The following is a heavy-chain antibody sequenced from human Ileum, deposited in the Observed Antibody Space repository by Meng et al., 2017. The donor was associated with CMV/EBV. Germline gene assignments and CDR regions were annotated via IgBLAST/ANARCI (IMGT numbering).Heavy chain of an antibody. CDR3: VRDNRFLDLLSGRCEGSWPCNYFDR. CDR1: GASIKRSLDF. D-gene: IGHD3/OR15-3a*01. J-gene: IGHJ4*02. Sequence: SETLSLTCTVSGASIKRSLDFWGWVRQPPGKGLEWIGSLYYSGITYSNPSLKSRVTMSADASKNQFSLRLSSVTVADTALYYCVRDNRFLDLLSGRCEGSWPCNYFDRWGQGTLVTVSS. V-gene: IGHV4-39*07. CDR2: LYYSGIT.